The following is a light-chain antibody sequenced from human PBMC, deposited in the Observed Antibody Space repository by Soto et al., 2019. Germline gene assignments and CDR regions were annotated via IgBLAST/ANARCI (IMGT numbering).Light chain of an antibody. CDR3: TSYGGRDNLI. CDR2: EVN. V-gene: IGLV2-8*01. CDR1: SSDIGAYNY. J-gene: IGLJ2*01. Sequence: QSALTQPPSASGSPGQSVTISCTGTSSDIGAYNYVSWFQQHPGKAPKLIISEVNKRPSGVPNRFSGSKSGNTASLTVSGLQAGDEADYYCTSYGGRDNLIFGGGTKLTVL.